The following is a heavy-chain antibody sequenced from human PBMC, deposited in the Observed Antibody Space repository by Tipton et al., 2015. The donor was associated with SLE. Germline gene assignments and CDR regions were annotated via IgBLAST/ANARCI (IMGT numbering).Heavy chain of an antibody. D-gene: IGHD5-12*01. Sequence: GLVKPSDTLSLTCSVSGGSIKDSAYYWGWIRQPPGKGLEWIGNIYNSGTTNYNPSLKSRVTISVDTSKNQLSLRLSSVTAGDTAVYYCATLHSGYDYYYYGMDVWGQGTTVTVSS. CDR3: ATLHSGYDYYYYGMDV. CDR2: IYNSGTT. CDR1: GGSIKDSAYY. J-gene: IGHJ6*02. V-gene: IGHV4-39*07.